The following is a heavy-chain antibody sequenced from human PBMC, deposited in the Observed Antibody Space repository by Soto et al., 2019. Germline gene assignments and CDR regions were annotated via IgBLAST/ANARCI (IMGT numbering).Heavy chain of an antibody. D-gene: IGHD5-12*01. J-gene: IGHJ4*02. CDR1: EYTFNDYH. V-gene: IGHV1-2*06. Sequence: ASVKVSCKSSEYTFNDYHIHWVRQAPGQGLEWMGRISPRNGDTHYAQKFQGRITMTRDASSSSVYMEMNRLRSEDTAIFFCARNKLTSGIDYYDSWGQGTLVTVSS. CDR2: ISPRNGDT. CDR3: ARNKLTSGIDYYDS.